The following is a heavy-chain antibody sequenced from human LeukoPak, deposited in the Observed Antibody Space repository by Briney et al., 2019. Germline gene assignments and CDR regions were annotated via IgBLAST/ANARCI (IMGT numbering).Heavy chain of an antibody. D-gene: IGHD3-16*01. Sequence: GGSLRLSCAAAGFSFSHYGMSWVRQAPGKWLEWVSSLIGGGINTYDAACVTGRFTISRVNSKDTLYLDVSSLTVKDTAVSYCAKMWRVGGVTTLDYWGQGNLVTV. V-gene: IGHV3-23*01. CDR1: GFSFSHYG. CDR2: LIGGGINT. CDR3: AKMWRVGGVTTLDY. J-gene: IGHJ4*02.